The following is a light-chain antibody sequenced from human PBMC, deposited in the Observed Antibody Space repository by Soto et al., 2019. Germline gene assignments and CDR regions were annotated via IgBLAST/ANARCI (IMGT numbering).Light chain of an antibody. CDR2: DVS. J-gene: IGLJ1*01. Sequence: SVLTQPASVSGSPGQSITISCTGSSSAVGSYRLVSWYQCRPGKVPKLMIYDVSKRPSGVPDRFSGSKSGNTASLTISGLQAEDEADYYCCSYAGSFYVFGTGTKVTVL. CDR3: CSYAGSFYV. CDR1: SSAVGSYRL. V-gene: IGLV2-23*02.